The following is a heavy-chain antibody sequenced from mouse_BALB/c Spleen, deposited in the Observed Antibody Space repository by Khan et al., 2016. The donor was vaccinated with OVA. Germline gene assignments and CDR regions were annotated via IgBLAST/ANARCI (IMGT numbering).Heavy chain of an antibody. CDR1: GYTFTSYW. J-gene: IGHJ2*01. Sequence: QVQLQQSGPELARPGASVKLSCKASGYTFTSYWMQWVKQRPGQGLKWIGAIYPGDGNTRYTQQFKGKATLTADKSSSTAYMELSSLASEDSAVYCGARGGITTGYFDFWGQGTTLTVSS. CDR2: IYPGDGNT. CDR3: ARGGITTGYFDF. D-gene: IGHD2-4*01. V-gene: IGHV1-87*01.